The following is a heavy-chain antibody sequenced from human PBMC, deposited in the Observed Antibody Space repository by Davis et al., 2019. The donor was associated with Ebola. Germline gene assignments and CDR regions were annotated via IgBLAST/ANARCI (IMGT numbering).Heavy chain of an antibody. J-gene: IGHJ3*02. D-gene: IGHD1-26*01. CDR1: GYTFTNYY. Sequence: ASVKVSCKASGYTFTNYYMHWVRQAPGQGLEWMGWISAYNGNTNYAQILQGRVTMTTDTSTGTAYMELRSLRSDDTAVYFCARTSIVGTSTTASDIWGQGTKVTVSS. CDR2: ISAYNGNT. V-gene: IGHV1-18*04. CDR3: ARTSIVGTSTTASDI.